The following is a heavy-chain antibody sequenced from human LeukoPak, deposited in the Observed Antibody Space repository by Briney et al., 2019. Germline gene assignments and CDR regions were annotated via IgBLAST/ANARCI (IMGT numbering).Heavy chain of an antibody. CDR3: ARHLTSEYSSGWYYVDY. J-gene: IGHJ4*02. CDR1: GGSISSHF. Sequence: SETLSLTCTVSGGSISSHFWTWIRQSPGKGLEWIGYIYYRGNTNYNPSLRSRVTISVDTSKNQFSLRLTSVTAADTAVYYCARHLTSEYSSGWYYVDYWGQGTLVTVSS. D-gene: IGHD6-19*01. CDR2: IYYRGNT. V-gene: IGHV4-59*11.